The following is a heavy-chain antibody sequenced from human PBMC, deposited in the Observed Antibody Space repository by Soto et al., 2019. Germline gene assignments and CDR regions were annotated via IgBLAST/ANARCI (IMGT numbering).Heavy chain of an antibody. Sequence: SVKVSCKASGYTFTGYYMNWVRQAPGQGLEWMGWINPNSGGTNYAQKFQGRVTMTRDTSISTAYMELSRLRSDDTAVYYCARDRGSSGWTYYYYGMDVWGQGTTVTVSS. CDR2: INPNSGGT. CDR1: GYTFTGYY. V-gene: IGHV1-2*02. J-gene: IGHJ6*02. D-gene: IGHD6-19*01. CDR3: ARDRGSSGWTYYYYGMDV.